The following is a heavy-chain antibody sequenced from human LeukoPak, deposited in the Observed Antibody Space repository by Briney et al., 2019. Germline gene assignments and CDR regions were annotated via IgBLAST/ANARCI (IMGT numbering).Heavy chain of an antibody. J-gene: IGHJ4*02. D-gene: IGHD3-10*01. CDR1: GFTFSSYA. CDR2: ISGSGGST. CDR3: AKDDVTVRGVKRAGY. Sequence: GGSLRLSCAASGFTFSSYAMSWVRQAPGKGLEWGSAISGSGGSTYYADSVKGRFTISRDNSKNTLYLQMNSLRAEDTAVYYCAKDDVTVRGVKRAGYWGQGTLVTVSS. V-gene: IGHV3-23*01.